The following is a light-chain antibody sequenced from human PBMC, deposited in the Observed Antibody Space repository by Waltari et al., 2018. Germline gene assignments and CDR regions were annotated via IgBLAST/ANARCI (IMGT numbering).Light chain of an antibody. CDR3: SSYTSTNTVI. J-gene: IGLJ2*01. CDR1: SRDIGGYTY. CDR2: DVT. Sequence: QSALTQPASVSGSPGQSITISCTGTSRDIGGYTYVSWYQQHPGKAPKLMIFDVTKRPSGVSDRFSGSKSGNTASLTISGLHTDDESDYYCSSYTSTNTVIFGGGTKVTVL. V-gene: IGLV2-14*03.